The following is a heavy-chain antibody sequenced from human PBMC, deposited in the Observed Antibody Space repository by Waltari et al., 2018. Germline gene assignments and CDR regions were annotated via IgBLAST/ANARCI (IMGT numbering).Heavy chain of an antibody. J-gene: IGHJ4*02. D-gene: IGHD2-15*01. CDR2: INPNTGGT. CDR3: SSALYDIVDCDN. CDR1: GYSFTDYY. V-gene: IGHV1-2*02. Sequence: QVQLMQSGAEVKKPGASVKVSCKASGYSFTDYYLHWVRQAPGQGLEWMGRINPNTGGTNYAQKFQGRVTMTRDTSISTAYMELSRLTSDDTAVYYCSSALYDIVDCDNWGQGTPVTVSS.